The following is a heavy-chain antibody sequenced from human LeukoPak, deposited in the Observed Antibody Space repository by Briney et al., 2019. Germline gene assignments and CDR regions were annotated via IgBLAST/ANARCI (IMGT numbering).Heavy chain of an antibody. D-gene: IGHD4-23*01. CDR1: GFTFDDYA. CDR3: AKFNGGNSDGWFDP. J-gene: IGHJ5*02. V-gene: IGHV3-43*02. CDR2: ISGDGGST. Sequence: GGSLRLSCAASGFTFDDYAMHWVRQAPGKGLEWVSLISGDGGSTYYADSVKGRFTISRDNSKNTLYLQMNSLRAEDTAVYYCAKFNGGNSDGWFDPWGQGTLVTVSS.